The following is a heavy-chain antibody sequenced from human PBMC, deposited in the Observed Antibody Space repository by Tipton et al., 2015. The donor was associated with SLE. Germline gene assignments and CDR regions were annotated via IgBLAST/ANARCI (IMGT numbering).Heavy chain of an antibody. V-gene: IGHV4-34*01. CDR2: INHSGST. J-gene: IGHJ4*02. Sequence: GLVKPSETLSLTCAVYGGSFSGYYWSWIRQPAGKGLEWIGEINHSGSTNYNPSLKSRVTISVATSKNLFSLKLSSVTAADTAVYYCARRGGDTAMAYYFDYWGQGTLVTVSS. CDR1: GGSFSGYY. CDR3: ARRGGDTAMAYYFDY. D-gene: IGHD5-18*01.